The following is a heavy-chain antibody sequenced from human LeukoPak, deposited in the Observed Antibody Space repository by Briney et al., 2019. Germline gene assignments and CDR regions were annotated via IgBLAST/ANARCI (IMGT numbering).Heavy chain of an antibody. CDR1: GYTFTSYG. Sequence: ASVKVSCKASGYTFTSYGISWVRQAPGQGLEWMGWISAYNGHTNYAQKFQGRVTMTTDTSTSTAYMELRSLRSEDMAVYYCARINTYGVTFNDASNWFDPWGQGTLVTVSS. CDR2: ISAYNGHT. V-gene: IGHV1-18*03. J-gene: IGHJ5*02. D-gene: IGHD2-21*02. CDR3: ARINTYGVTFNDASNWFDP.